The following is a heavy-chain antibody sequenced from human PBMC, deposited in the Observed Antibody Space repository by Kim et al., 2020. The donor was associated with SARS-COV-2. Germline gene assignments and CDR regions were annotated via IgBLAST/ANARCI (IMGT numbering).Heavy chain of an antibody. CDR1: GGSISSSNW. D-gene: IGHD2-2*01. CDR3: ARYCSSTSCYRPHYYYYGMDV. CDR2: IYHSGST. Sequence: SETLSLTCAVSGGSISSSNWWSWVRQPPGKGLEWIGEIYHSGSTNYNPSLKSRVTISVDKSKNQFSLKLSSVTAADTAMYYCARYCSSTSCYRPHYYYYGMDVWGQGTTVTVSS. J-gene: IGHJ6*02. V-gene: IGHV4-4*02.